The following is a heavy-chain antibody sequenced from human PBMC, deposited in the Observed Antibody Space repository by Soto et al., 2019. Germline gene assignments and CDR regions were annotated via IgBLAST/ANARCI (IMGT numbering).Heavy chain of an antibody. CDR3: VRDRTGGQHYFDF. CDR2: ITTDGSRT. Sequence: EVQLVESGGGLVQPGGSLRLSCAASGFVFSSYCMHWVRQSPGKGLVWVSRITTDGSRTSDADSVKGRVTTSRDNANNQVHLTMTSLSGEDTAVYDGVRDRTGGQHYFDFWGQGILVTVSS. V-gene: IGHV3-74*01. D-gene: IGHD3-10*01. J-gene: IGHJ4*02. CDR1: GFVFSSYC.